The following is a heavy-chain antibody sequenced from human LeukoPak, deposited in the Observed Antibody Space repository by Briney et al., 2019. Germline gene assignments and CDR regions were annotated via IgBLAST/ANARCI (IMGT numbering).Heavy chain of an antibody. V-gene: IGHV3-66*01. J-gene: IGHJ4*02. Sequence: SGVSLRLSCAASGFTVSSNYMSWVRQAPGKGLEWVSVIYSGGSTYYADSVKGRFTISRDSSKNALYLQMNSLRAEDTAVYYCARVPPVVGAPIDYWGQGTLVTVSS. CDR1: GFTVSSNY. CDR2: IYSGGST. CDR3: ARVPPVVGAPIDY. D-gene: IGHD1-26*01.